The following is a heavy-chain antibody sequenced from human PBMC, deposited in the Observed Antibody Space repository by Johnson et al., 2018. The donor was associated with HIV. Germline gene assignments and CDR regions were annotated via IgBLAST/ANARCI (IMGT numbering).Heavy chain of an antibody. D-gene: IGHD3-3*01. V-gene: IGHV3-33*08. CDR3: TSFPLITIFGVVILDKDAFDI. CDR1: GFTFSSYG. J-gene: IGHJ3*02. CDR2: IWYDGSNK. Sequence: QVQLVESGGGLLQPGRSLRLSCAASGFTFSSYGMHWVRQAPGKGLEWVAVIWYDGSNKYYADSVKGRFTISRANSKNTLYLQMNSLRAEDTAVYYCTSFPLITIFGVVILDKDAFDIWGQGTMVTVSS.